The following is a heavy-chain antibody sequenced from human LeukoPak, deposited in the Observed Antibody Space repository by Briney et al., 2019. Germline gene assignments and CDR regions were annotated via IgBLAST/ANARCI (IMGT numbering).Heavy chain of an antibody. CDR2: IKQDGSEK. D-gene: IGHD1-26*01. V-gene: IGHV3-7*04. J-gene: IGHJ4*02. Sequence: GGSLRLSCAASGFTFRSYHMNWVRQAPGKGLEWVANIKQDGSEKYYVDSVKGRFTISRDNAKNSLYLQMNSLRAEDTAVYYCARDKELAYWGQGTLVTVSS. CDR3: ARDKELAY. CDR1: GFTFRSYH.